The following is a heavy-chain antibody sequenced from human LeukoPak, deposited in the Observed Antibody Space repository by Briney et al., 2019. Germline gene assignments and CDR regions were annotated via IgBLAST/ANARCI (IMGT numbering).Heavy chain of an antibody. D-gene: IGHD1-26*01. J-gene: IGHJ4*02. V-gene: IGHV3-23*01. CDR1: GFNCSSYS. CDR2: ISGSGGST. Sequence: GGSLRIFCGASGFNCSSYSMSWGRQAPGEGLVWGIAISGSGGSTYYADSVKGRFTISRDNSKNTLYLQMNSLRAEDTAVYYCAKDPAGIFPGSIVDYWGQGTLVTVSS. CDR3: AKDPAGIFPGSIVDY.